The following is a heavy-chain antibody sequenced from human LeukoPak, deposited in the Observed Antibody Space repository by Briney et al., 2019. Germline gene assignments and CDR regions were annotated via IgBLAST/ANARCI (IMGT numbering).Heavy chain of an antibody. CDR3: VRGADTGYSSDS. CDR2: INSDGRST. Sequence: GGSLRLSCVASGFTFSRYWMHWVRQAPGKGLVWVSRINSDGRSTNYADSVKGRFSISRDNAENTLYLQMNSLRVEDTAVYYCVRGADTGYSSDSWCQGTLVTVSS. D-gene: IGHD3-9*01. V-gene: IGHV3-74*01. CDR1: GFTFSRYW. J-gene: IGHJ4*02.